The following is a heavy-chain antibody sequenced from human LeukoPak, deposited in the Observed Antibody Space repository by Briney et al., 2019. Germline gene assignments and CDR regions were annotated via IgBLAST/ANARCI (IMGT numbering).Heavy chain of an antibody. V-gene: IGHV3-23*01. Sequence: QSGGSLRLSCAASEFTFSTYAMSWVRQAPGKGLEWVSGITGTGYTTYYADSVKGRFTISRDNSKNNLYLQMNSLRAEDTAVYYCVKGVRMRVTSAFDIWGQGTMVTVSS. CDR3: VKGVRMRVTSAFDI. J-gene: IGHJ3*02. CDR2: ITGTGYTT. CDR1: EFTFSTYA. D-gene: IGHD1-26*01.